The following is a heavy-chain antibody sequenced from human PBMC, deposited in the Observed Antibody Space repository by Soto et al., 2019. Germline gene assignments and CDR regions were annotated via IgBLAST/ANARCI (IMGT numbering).Heavy chain of an antibody. CDR3: ETIKQMYRVWFGELLYGRAYYYGMDV. J-gene: IGHJ6*02. Sequence: ASVKVSCKVSGYTLPELSMHWVRQAPGKGLEWMGGFDPEDGETIYAQKFQGRVTMTEDTSTDTAYMELSSLRSEDTAVYYCETIKQMYRVWFGELLYGRAYYYGMDVWGQGTAVTVSS. V-gene: IGHV1-24*01. CDR1: GYTLPELS. D-gene: IGHD3-10*01. CDR2: FDPEDGET.